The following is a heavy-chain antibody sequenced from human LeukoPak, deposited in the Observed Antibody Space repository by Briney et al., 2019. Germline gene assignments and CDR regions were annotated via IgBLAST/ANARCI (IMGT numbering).Heavy chain of an antibody. CDR2: ITGSGAFT. V-gene: IGHV3-23*01. D-gene: IGHD6-19*01. CDR1: GITFIKYS. Sequence: PGGSLRLSCAASGITFIKYSVTWVRQAPGKGLEWVSAITGSGAFTDYADSVKGRFTISRDNSKNTLYLQMNSLRAEDTGVYYCAKRSAESSGYFDYWGQGTLVTVSS. CDR3: AKRSAESSGYFDY. J-gene: IGHJ4*02.